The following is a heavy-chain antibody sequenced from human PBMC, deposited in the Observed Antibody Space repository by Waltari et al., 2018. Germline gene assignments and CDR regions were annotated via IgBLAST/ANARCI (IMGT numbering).Heavy chain of an antibody. CDR2: ISFDGYNQ. CDR3: ARVGYCSSTGCYTSGAFDY. V-gene: IGHV3-30-3*01. CDR1: GFAFNSYA. J-gene: IGHJ4*02. D-gene: IGHD2-2*02. Sequence: QVQLVESGGGVVQPGRSLRLSCAASGFAFNSYAIHWVRQAPGKGLEWVAVISFDGYNQNYADSVRGRFTSSKDSSRRTVYLQMNSLRPDDTAVYYCARVGYCSSTGCYTSGAFDYWGQGTPVIVSS.